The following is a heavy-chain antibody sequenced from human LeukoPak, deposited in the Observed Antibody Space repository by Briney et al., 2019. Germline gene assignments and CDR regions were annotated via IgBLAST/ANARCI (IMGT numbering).Heavy chain of an antibody. CDR3: ARDIYYYASGGLPY. CDR1: GFTVSSNY. J-gene: IGHJ4*02. Sequence: GSLRLSCAASGFTVSSNYMSWVRQAPGKGLEWVSVIYSGGSTYYADSVKGRFTISRDNSKNTLYLQMNSLRAEDTAVYYCARDIYYYASGGLPYWGQGTLVTVSS. V-gene: IGHV3-53*01. D-gene: IGHD3-10*01. CDR2: IYSGGST.